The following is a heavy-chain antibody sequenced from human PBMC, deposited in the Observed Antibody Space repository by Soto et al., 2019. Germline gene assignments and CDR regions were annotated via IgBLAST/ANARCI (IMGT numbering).Heavy chain of an antibody. CDR2: INPDNGKT. Sequence: QVQLVQSGAEVRKPGASVNISCRASGFSFSDNLINWVSQAPGQSLEWMGWINPDNGKTRYTQTFQGSVTISRHSNASIAYVQVSEITTDQTVVYDYARDILAHGLRENGAFGVWGQSTSVSISS. V-gene: IGHV1-3*01. D-gene: IGHD2-21*02. J-gene: IGHJ3*01. CDR1: GFSFSDNL. CDR3: ARDILAHGLRENGAFGV.